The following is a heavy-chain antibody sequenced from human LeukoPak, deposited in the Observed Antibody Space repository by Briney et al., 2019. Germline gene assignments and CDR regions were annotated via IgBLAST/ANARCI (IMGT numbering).Heavy chain of an antibody. J-gene: IGHJ5*02. D-gene: IGHD4-17*01. CDR1: GYTFTSYD. V-gene: IGHV1-8*01. Sequence: ASVKVSCKASGYTFTSYDINWVRQATGQGLEWMGWMNPNSGNTGYAQKFQGRVTMTRNTSISTAYMELSSLRSEDTAVYYCARVPVPWAEFYGFTVTTTPGGFDPWGQGTLVTVSS. CDR3: ARVPVPWAEFYGFTVTTTPGGFDP. CDR2: MNPNSGNT.